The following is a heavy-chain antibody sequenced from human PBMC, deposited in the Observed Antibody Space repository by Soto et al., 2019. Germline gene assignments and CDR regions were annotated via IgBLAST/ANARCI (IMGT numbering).Heavy chain of an antibody. Sequence: EVQLLESGGGLVQPGGSQRLSCAASGFTFSSYAMSWVRQAPGKGLEWVSAISGSGGSTYYADSVKGRFTISRDNSKNTLYLQMNSLRAEDTAVYYCAKDRLRLGELRSNWFDPWGQGTLVTVSS. V-gene: IGHV3-23*01. CDR3: AKDRLRLGELRSNWFDP. CDR1: GFTFSSYA. D-gene: IGHD3-16*01. J-gene: IGHJ5*02. CDR2: ISGSGGST.